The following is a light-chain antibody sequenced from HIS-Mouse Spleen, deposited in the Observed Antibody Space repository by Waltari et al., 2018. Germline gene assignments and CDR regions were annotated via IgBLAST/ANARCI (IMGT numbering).Light chain of an antibody. V-gene: IGKV3-15*01. Sequence: EIVMTQSPATLSVSPGERATLSCRASQSVSSNLAWYQQKPGQAPRLLIYGASTRATGIPGRFSGSGFGTEFTLTISSMQSEDFAVYYCQQYNNWPWTFGQGTKVEIK. CDR2: GAS. CDR1: QSVSSN. J-gene: IGKJ1*01. CDR3: QQYNNWPWT.